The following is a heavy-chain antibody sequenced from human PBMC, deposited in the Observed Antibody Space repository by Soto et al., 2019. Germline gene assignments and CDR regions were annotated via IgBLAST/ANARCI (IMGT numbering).Heavy chain of an antibody. J-gene: IGHJ4*02. CDR2: IYYSGST. CDR1: GGYISSSSYY. D-gene: IGHD6-13*01. Sequence: SETLSLTCTVSGGYISSSSYYWGWIRQPPGKGLEWIGSIYYSGSTYYNPSLKSRVTISIDTSKNQFSLKLSSVTAADTAVYYCASVLAGYSSRQIDYWGQGTLVTVSS. V-gene: IGHV4-39*01. CDR3: ASVLAGYSSRQIDY.